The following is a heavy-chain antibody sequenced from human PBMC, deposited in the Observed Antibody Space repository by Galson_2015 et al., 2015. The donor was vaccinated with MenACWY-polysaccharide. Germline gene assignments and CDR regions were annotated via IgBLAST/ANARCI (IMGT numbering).Heavy chain of an antibody. V-gene: IGHV3-30-3*01. J-gene: IGHJ4*02. Sequence: SLRLSCAASGFTFSSYAMHWVRQAPGKGLEWVTVISYDGSNKNHADSVKGRFTISRDNSKNTLYLQMNSLRAEDTAVYYCARGINMIVVVNKGFDYWGQGTLVTVSS. CDR3: ARGINMIVVVNKGFDY. CDR1: GFTFSSYA. D-gene: IGHD3-22*01. CDR2: ISYDGSNK.